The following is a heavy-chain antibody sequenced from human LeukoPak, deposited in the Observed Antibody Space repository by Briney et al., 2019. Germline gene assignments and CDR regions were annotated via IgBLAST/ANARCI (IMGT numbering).Heavy chain of an antibody. CDR2: INHSGST. V-gene: IGHV4-34*01. D-gene: IGHD5-12*01. CDR1: GGSFSGYY. CDR3: ARGGGSSGYGSDY. J-gene: IGHJ4*02. Sequence: PSETLSLTCAVYGGSFSGYYWSRIRQPPGKGLEWIGEINHSGSTNYNPSLKGRITMSVDTSQNQFSLKLSSVTAADAALYYCARGGGSSGYGSDYWGQGTLVTVSS.